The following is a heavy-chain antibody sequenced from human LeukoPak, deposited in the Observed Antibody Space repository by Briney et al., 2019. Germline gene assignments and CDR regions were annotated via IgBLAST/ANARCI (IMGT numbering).Heavy chain of an antibody. V-gene: IGHV3-74*01. CDR1: GFTFSSYW. D-gene: IGHD3-22*01. CDR2: INSDGSST. CDR3: ARGGRYYDSSRSCDY. Sequence: GGSLRLSCAASGFTFSSYWMHWVRQVPGKGLVWVSRINSDGSSTNYADSVKGRFTISRDNANNTPYLQMNSLRAEDTAVYYCARGGRYYDSSRSCDYWGQGTLATVSS. J-gene: IGHJ4*02.